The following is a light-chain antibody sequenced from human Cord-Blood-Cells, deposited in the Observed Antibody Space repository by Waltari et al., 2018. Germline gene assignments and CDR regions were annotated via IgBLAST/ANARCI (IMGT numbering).Light chain of an antibody. CDR2: WAS. CDR1: QSVLYSSNNKNY. J-gene: IGKJ3*01. V-gene: IGKV4-1*01. CDR3: QQYYSTPFT. Sequence: DIVMTQSPDSLAVSLGERAPLNCKSSQSVLYSSNNKNYLAWYQQKPGPPPKLLIYWASTRESGVPDRFSGSGSGTDFTLTISSLQAEDVAVYYCQQYYSTPFTFGPGTKVDIK.